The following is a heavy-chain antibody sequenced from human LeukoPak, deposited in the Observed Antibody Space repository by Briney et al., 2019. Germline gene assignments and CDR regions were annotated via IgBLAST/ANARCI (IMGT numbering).Heavy chain of an antibody. CDR1: GFTFSSYA. Sequence: PGGSLRLSCAASGFTFSSYAMSWVRQAPGKGLEWVSAISGSGGSTYYADSVKGRFTISRDNSKNTLYLQMNSLRAEDTAVYYCAKGYGSGSYYNWFDPWGQGTLVTVSS. J-gene: IGHJ5*02. CDR3: AKGYGSGSYYNWFDP. D-gene: IGHD3-10*01. CDR2: ISGSGGST. V-gene: IGHV3-23*01.